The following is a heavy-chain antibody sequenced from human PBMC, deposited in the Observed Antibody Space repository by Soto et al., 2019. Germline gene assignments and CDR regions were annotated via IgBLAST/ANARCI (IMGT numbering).Heavy chain of an antibody. Sequence: ASVKVSCKASGYTFTSYGISWVRQAPGQGLEWMGWISAYNGNTNYAQKLQGRVTMTTDTSTSTAYMELSSVTAADTAVYYCARAMVVTQNWFDPWGQGTLVTVSS. V-gene: IGHV1-18*01. D-gene: IGHD2-21*02. CDR1: GYTFTSYG. CDR2: ISAYNGNT. CDR3: ARAMVVTQNWFDP. J-gene: IGHJ5*02.